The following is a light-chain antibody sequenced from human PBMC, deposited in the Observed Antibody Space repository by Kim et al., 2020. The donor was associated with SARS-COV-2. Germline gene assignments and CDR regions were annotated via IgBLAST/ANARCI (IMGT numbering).Light chain of an antibody. CDR2: AAS. CDR3: QESYSNFHT. Sequence: DIQMAQSPSSLSASVGDRVTISCRASQNIGNYLNWYQQIPGKAPKVLIIAASNLQIGVPSRFSGSGSATDFTLTISSLQPEDFATYYCQESYSNFHTFGQGTKLEI. V-gene: IGKV1-39*01. J-gene: IGKJ2*01. CDR1: QNIGNY.